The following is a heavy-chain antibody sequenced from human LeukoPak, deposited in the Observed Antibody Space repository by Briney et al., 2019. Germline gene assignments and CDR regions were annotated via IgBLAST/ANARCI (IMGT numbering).Heavy chain of an antibody. CDR3: ARDGADYENWFDP. CDR1: GGSISSYY. J-gene: IGHJ5*02. Sequence: SETLSLTCTVSGGSISSYYWSWLRQPPGKGLEGIGYIYYSGSTNYNPSLKSRVTISVDTSKNQFSLKLSSVTAADTAVYYCARDGADYENWFDPWGQGTLVTVSS. CDR2: IYYSGST. D-gene: IGHD4-17*01. V-gene: IGHV4-59*01.